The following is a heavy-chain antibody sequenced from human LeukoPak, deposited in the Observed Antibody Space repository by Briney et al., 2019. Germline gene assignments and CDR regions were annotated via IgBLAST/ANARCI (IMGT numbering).Heavy chain of an antibody. Sequence: SETLSLTCTVSDGSISNYYWSWIRQPPGKGLEWIGYVYYSGRTTYNPSLKSRVTISVDTSKTQFSLKLTSVTAADSAVYYCARDYGSGSYPLILSYGMDVWGKGTTVTVSS. V-gene: IGHV4-59*01. J-gene: IGHJ6*04. D-gene: IGHD3-10*01. CDR1: DGSISNYY. CDR3: ARDYGSGSYPLILSYGMDV. CDR2: VYYSGRT.